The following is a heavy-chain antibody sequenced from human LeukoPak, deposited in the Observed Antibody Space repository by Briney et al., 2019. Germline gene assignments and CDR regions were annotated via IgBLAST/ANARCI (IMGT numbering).Heavy chain of an antibody. CDR2: IYYSGST. CDR1: GGSISSYY. D-gene: IGHD3-22*01. V-gene: IGHV4-59*06. J-gene: IGHJ3*02. CDR3: ASGDYYDSSGYYPNAFDI. Sequence: SETLSLTCTVSGGSISSYYWSWIRQPPGKGLEWIGYIYYSGSTYYNPSLKSRVTISVDTSKNQFSLKLSSVTAADTAVYYCASGDYYDSSGYYPNAFDIWGQGTMVTVSS.